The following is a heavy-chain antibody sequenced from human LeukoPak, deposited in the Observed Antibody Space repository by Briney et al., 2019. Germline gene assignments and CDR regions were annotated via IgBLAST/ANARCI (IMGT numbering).Heavy chain of an antibody. Sequence: TGGSLRLSCAASGFTFSSYGMHWVRQAPGKGLEWAAFIRYDGSKKYYADSVKGRFTISRDNSKNTLFLQMDSLRVEDTAVYYCAKIEGQYQFPNIPDYWGQGTLVTVSS. D-gene: IGHD2-21*01. J-gene: IGHJ4*02. CDR1: GFTFSSYG. CDR3: AKIEGQYQFPNIPDY. V-gene: IGHV3-30*02. CDR2: IRYDGSKK.